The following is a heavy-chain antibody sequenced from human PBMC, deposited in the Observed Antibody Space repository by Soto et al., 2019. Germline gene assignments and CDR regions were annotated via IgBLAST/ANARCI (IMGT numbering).Heavy chain of an antibody. V-gene: IGHV1-18*01. CDR1: GYAFTTYG. J-gene: IGHJ4*02. Sequence: QVHLVQSGAEVKKPGASVKVSCKGSGYAFTTYGITWVRQAPGQGLEWMGWISAHNGNTNYTQKLQGRVTVTRDTSTSTAYMELRSLRSDDAAVYYCARGRYGDYWGQGALVTVSS. CDR2: ISAHNGNT. CDR3: ARGRYGDY. D-gene: IGHD1-1*01.